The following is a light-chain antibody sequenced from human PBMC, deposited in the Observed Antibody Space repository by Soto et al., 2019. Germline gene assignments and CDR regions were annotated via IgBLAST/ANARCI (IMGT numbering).Light chain of an antibody. CDR3: QQYAIFLT. CDR1: QTIDTA. J-gene: IGKJ2*01. CDR2: RAS. V-gene: IGKV1-5*03. Sequence: DIQMTQSPSSLSASVGDRVTITCQASQTIDTALAWYQQKPGRAPNLLIYRASNLESGVPSRFSGSGSGTEFTLAISSLQPDDFATYYCQQYAIFLTFGQGTKLEIK.